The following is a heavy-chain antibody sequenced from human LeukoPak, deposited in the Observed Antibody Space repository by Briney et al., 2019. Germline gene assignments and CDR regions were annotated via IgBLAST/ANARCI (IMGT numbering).Heavy chain of an antibody. J-gene: IGHJ4*02. D-gene: IGHD6-19*01. Sequence: GGSLRLSCAASGFTFSSYGMSWVRQAPGKGLEWVSAISGSGGSTYYADSVKGRFTISRDNSKNTLYLQMNSLRAEDTAVYYCAREGQYSRMAGWDYFDYWGQGTLVTVSS. CDR1: GFTFSSYG. V-gene: IGHV3-23*01. CDR3: AREGQYSRMAGWDYFDY. CDR2: ISGSGGST.